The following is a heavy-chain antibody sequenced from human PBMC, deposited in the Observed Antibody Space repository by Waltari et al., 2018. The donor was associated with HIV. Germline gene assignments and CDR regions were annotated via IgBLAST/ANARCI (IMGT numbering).Heavy chain of an antibody. J-gene: IGHJ6*02. CDR3: ARSAGVVAPSSNGMDV. CDR2: IYWNDDK. Sequence: QITLKESGPTLVKPTQTLTLTCTFSGFSLSTSGVGVGWIRKPPGKALEWLALIYWNDDKRYSPSLKSRLTITKDTSKNQVVLTMTNMDPVDTATYYCARSAGVVAPSSNGMDVWGQGTTVTVSS. D-gene: IGHD2-15*01. V-gene: IGHV2-5*01. CDR1: GFSLSTSGVG.